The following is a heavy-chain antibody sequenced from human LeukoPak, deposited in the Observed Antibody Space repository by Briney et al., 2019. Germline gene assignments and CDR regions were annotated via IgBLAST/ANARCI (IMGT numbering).Heavy chain of an antibody. V-gene: IGHV3-30*18. D-gene: IGHD6-19*01. J-gene: IGHJ6*02. CDR2: ISSDGSNK. CDR1: GFTFSSYG. CDR3: AKDPIAVAGNNYYGMDV. Sequence: LAGGSLRLSCAASGFTFSSYGMYRVRQAPGKGLEWLAVISSDGSNKYYADSVKGRFTISRDNSKNTLYLQMNSLRAEDTAVYYCAKDPIAVAGNNYYGMDVWGQGTTVSVSS.